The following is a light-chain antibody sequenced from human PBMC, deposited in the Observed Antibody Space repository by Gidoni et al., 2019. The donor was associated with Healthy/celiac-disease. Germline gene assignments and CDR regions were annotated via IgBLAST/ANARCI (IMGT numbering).Light chain of an antibody. V-gene: IGLV3-1*01. CDR3: QAWDSSTGVV. CDR1: KLGDKY. CDR2: QDS. Sequence: SYELTQPPSVSVSPGQTASITCSGDKLGDKYACWYQQKPGQSPVLVTYQDSKRPSGIPERFSGSNSGNTAPLTIRGTQAMDEADYYCQAWDSSTGVVFGGGTKLTVL. J-gene: IGLJ2*01.